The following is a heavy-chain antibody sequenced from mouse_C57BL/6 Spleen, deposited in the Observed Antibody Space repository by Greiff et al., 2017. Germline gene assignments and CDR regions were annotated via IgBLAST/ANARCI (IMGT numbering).Heavy chain of an antibody. CDR1: GYTFTDYY. CDR2: INPNNGGT. CDR3: ARRGYYGSRSLAWFAD. V-gene: IGHV1-26*01. D-gene: IGHD1-1*01. Sequence: VQLQQSGPELVKPGASVKISCKASGYTFTDYYMNWVKQSHGKSLEWIGDINPNNGGTSYNQKFKGKATLTVDKSSSTAYMELRSLTSEDSAVYYCARRGYYGSRSLAWFADGGQGTLVTVSA. J-gene: IGHJ3*01.